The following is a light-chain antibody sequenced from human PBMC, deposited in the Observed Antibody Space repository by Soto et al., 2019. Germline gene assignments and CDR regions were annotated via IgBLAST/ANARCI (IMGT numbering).Light chain of an antibody. Sequence: EIVLTQSPGTLSLSPGERATLSCSASQSVSSNYLDWYQQKPGQAPRPLIYGASSRDTGILDRFSGSGAGTDFTLTISRLEPEDFAVYDCQQYGSSPWTFGQGTKVEIK. V-gene: IGKV3-20*01. CDR1: QSVSSNY. CDR2: GAS. J-gene: IGKJ1*01. CDR3: QQYGSSPWT.